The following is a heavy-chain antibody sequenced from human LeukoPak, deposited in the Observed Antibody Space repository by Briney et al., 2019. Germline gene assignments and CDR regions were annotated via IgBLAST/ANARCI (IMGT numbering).Heavy chain of an antibody. V-gene: IGHV3-21*05. D-gene: IGHD5-18*01. J-gene: IGHJ4*02. Sequence: PGGSLRLSCAASGFTFNGYNMNWVRQAPGKGLEWISYITSSSSSNSYADSVKGRFTISRDNAKNSLYLQMNSLRAEDTAVYYCARDGNTAMVEYYFDYWGQGTLVTVSP. CDR2: ITSSSSSN. CDR1: GFTFNGYN. CDR3: ARDGNTAMVEYYFDY.